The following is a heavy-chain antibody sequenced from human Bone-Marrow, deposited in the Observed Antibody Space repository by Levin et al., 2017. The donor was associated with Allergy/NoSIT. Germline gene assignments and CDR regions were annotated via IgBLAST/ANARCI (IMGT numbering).Heavy chain of an antibody. CDR1: GYTFTSYG. Sequence: GESLKISCKASGYTFTSYGISWVRQAPGQGLEWMGWISAYNGNTNYAQKLQGRVTMTTDTSTSTAYMELRSLRSDDTAVYYCARGTTVTHFDYWGQGTLVTVSS. V-gene: IGHV1-18*01. D-gene: IGHD4-17*01. J-gene: IGHJ4*02. CDR2: ISAYNGNT. CDR3: ARGTTVTHFDY.